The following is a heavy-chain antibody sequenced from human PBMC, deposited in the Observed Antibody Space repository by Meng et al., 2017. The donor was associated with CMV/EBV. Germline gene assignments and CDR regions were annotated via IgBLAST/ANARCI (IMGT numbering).Heavy chain of an antibody. D-gene: IGHD2-21*01. J-gene: IGHJ3*02. V-gene: IGHV1-2*02. Sequence: ASVKVSCKASGYTFTGYYMHWVRQAPGQGLEWMGWINPNSGGTNYAQKFQGRVTMTRDTSISTAYMELSRLRSDDTAVYYCARVQMVYAWAYCGGDCYPRGDAFDIWGQGTMVTVSS. CDR1: GYTFTGYY. CDR2: INPNSGGT. CDR3: ARVQMVYAWAYCGGDCYPRGDAFDI.